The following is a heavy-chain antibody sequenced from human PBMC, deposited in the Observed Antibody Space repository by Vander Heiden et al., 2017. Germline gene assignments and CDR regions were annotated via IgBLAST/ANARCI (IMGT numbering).Heavy chain of an antibody. Sequence: EVRLLESGGGLVQPGGSLRLSCAASGFTFSTDAMGWVRQTPGKGLEWVSTISGPGSATYYADSGRFTISRDNSENMVFLQMNSLGAEDTAVYYCGKAGLVRGSNFHSDAFDMWGQGTKVTVSS. D-gene: IGHD3-10*01. J-gene: IGHJ3*02. CDR3: GKAGLVRGSNFHSDAFDM. V-gene: IGHV3-23*01. CDR1: GFTFSTDA. CDR2: ISGPGSAT.